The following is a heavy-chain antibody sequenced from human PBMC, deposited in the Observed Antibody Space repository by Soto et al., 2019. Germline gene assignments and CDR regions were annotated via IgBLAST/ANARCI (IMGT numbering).Heavy chain of an antibody. D-gene: IGHD6-6*01. Sequence: SVKVSCKASGGTFSSYAISGVLQSPGQGLEWMGGIIPIFGTANYAQKFQGRVTITADESTSTAYMELSSLRSEDTAVYYCARRSSSAMYYFDYWGQGTLVTVSS. V-gene: IGHV1-69*13. J-gene: IGHJ4*02. CDR2: IIPIFGTA. CDR3: ARRSSSAMYYFDY. CDR1: GGTFSSYA.